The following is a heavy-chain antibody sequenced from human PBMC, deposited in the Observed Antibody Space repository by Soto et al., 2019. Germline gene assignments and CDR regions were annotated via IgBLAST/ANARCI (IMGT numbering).Heavy chain of an antibody. CDR1: RYRFTDYY. CDR2: INPDSGGT. D-gene: IGHD1-26*01. Sequence: QVQLVPSGADVKKPGASVQVSCKAARYRFTDYYIQWVRQAPGPGLEWMGWINPDSGGTNYAHSFQDRVTMTSDTSIATPYMGLSSMRADDTASYQCARDTTATRGFDSWGQGTLVTVSS. CDR3: ARDTTATRGFDS. V-gene: IGHV1-2*02. J-gene: IGHJ5*01.